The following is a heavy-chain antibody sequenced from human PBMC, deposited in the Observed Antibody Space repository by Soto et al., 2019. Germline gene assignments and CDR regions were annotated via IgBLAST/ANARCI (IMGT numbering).Heavy chain of an antibody. Sequence: ASVKVSCKASGDTFSDYYIHWVRQAPGQGLEWMGWINPNSGGTKYAPKFQGGVTMTRDTSITTAYMELSRLRSGDKAVYYCAREPATAKPEGVDFWGQGTLVTVSS. CDR3: AREPATAKPEGVDF. CDR1: GDTFSDYY. CDR2: INPNSGGT. V-gene: IGHV1-2*02. D-gene: IGHD1-1*01. J-gene: IGHJ4*02.